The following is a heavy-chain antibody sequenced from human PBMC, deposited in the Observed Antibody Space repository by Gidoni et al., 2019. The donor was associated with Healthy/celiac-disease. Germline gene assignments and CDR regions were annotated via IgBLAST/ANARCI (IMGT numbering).Heavy chain of an antibody. CDR1: GFTFGDYA. CDR2: IRSKAYGGTT. J-gene: IGHJ4*02. D-gene: IGHD3-3*01. V-gene: IGHV3-49*05. Sequence: EVQLVESGGGLVKPGRSLRLSYTASGFTFGDYAMSWFRQAPGKGLEWVGFIRSKAYGGTTEYAASVKGRFTISRDDSKSIAYLQMNSLKTEDTAVYYCTRVTTIFGVAIRGGFDYWGQGTLVTVSS. CDR3: TRVTTIFGVAIRGGFDY.